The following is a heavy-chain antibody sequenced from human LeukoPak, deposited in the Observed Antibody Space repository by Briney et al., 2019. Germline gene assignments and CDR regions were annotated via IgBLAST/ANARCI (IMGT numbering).Heavy chain of an antibody. D-gene: IGHD3-22*01. CDR3: AREGDYDSSGYYYALIGTNWFDP. J-gene: IGHJ5*02. CDR2: IYYSGST. Sequence: SDYWMSWVRQAPGKGLEWIGSIYYSGSTYYNPSLKSRVTISVDTSKNQFSLKLSSVAAADTAVYYCAREGDYDSSGYYYALIGTNWFDPWGQGTLVTVSS. V-gene: IGHV4-39*07. CDR1: SDYW.